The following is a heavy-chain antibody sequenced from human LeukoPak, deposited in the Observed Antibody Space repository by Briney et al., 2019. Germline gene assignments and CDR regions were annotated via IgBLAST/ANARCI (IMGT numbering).Heavy chain of an antibody. D-gene: IGHD3-9*01. CDR1: GYSFSSFD. J-gene: IGHJ6*02. CDR2: MNPNSGNT. V-gene: IGHV1-8*01. Sequence: ASVKVSCKASGYSFSSFDISWVRRATGQGLEWMGWMNPNSGNTGYAQEFQGRVIMTRDTSTATAYMELIGLQSDDTAVYYCARVTRYYYGMDTWGLGTTVTVSS. CDR3: ARVTRYYYGMDT.